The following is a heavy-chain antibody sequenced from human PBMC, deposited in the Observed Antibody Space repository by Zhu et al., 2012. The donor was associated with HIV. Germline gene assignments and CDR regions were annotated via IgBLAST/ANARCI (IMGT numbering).Heavy chain of an antibody. J-gene: IGHJ6*03. CDR3: ARADGSGTYYYYYMDV. V-gene: IGHV4-30-4*08. D-gene: IGHD3-10*01. Sequence: QVQLQGSGPGLVKPSQTLSLTCTVSGGSISSGDYYWSWIRRPPGKGLEWIAYIHHSGTTYYNPSLKSRLSISIGTSKNQFSLRLSSVSAADTAVYFCARADGSGTYYYYYMDVWGKGTTATSP. CDR2: IHHSGTT. CDR1: GGSISSGDYY.